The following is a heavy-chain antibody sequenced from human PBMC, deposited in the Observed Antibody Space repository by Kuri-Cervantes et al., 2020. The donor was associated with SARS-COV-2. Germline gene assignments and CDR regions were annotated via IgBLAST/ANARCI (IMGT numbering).Heavy chain of an antibody. D-gene: IGHD3-16*01. V-gene: IGHV3-23*01. J-gene: IGHJ6*02. CDR3: VRGLGQLWTYAMDV. CDR1: GFTFSSYA. Sequence: GESLKISCAASGFTFSSYAMSWVRQAPGKGLEWVSVISGSGGSTYYADSVKGRFTISRDNSKNTLYLQMNSLRVGDTAVYYCVRGLGQLWTYAMDVWGQGATVTVSS. CDR2: ISGSGGST.